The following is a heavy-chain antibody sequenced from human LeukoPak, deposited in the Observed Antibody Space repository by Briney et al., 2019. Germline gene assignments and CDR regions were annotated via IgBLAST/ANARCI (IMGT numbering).Heavy chain of an antibody. CDR3: AREGCSSTSCFPHNWFDP. CDR1: GFIFSGHV. D-gene: IGHD2-2*01. Sequence: GRSLRLSCAASGFIFSGHVMHWVRQAPGKGLEWVSVIYSGGSTYYADSVKGRFTISRDNSKNTLYLQMNSLRAEDTAVYYCAREGCSSTSCFPHNWFDPWGQGTLVTVSS. J-gene: IGHJ5*02. V-gene: IGHV3-66*01. CDR2: IYSGGST.